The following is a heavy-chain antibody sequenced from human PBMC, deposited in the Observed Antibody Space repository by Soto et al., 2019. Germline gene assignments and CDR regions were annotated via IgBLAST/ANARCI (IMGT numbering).Heavy chain of an antibody. Sequence: QMQLQESGPGLVKPSQTLSLTCTVSGGSISSGGYYWRWIRQHPGKGLEWIGYIYYSGSTYYNPSLKSRVNISVDTSKNQFSLKLSSVTAADTAVYYCAHTRKDGSGSYRGWFDPWGQGTLVTVSS. D-gene: IGHD3-10*01. J-gene: IGHJ5*02. CDR1: GGSISSGGYY. CDR2: IYYSGST. CDR3: AHTRKDGSGSYRGWFDP. V-gene: IGHV4-31*03.